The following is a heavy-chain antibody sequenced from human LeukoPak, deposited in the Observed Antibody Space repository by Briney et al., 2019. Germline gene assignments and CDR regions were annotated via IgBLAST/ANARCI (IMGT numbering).Heavy chain of an antibody. CDR2: ISSNTI. Sequence: PGGFLRLSCAASGFTFSSYSMNWVRQAPGKGLEWVSYISSNTIYYADSVKGRFTISRDNAKNSLYLQMNSLRAEDTAVYYCARGLFLSGYLDAFDIWGQGTVVTVSS. V-gene: IGHV3-48*01. CDR3: ARGLFLSGYLDAFDI. CDR1: GFTFSSYS. J-gene: IGHJ3*02. D-gene: IGHD3-22*01.